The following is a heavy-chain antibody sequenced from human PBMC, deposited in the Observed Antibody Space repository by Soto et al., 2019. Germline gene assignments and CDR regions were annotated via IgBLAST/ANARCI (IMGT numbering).Heavy chain of an antibody. V-gene: IGHV3-21*01. J-gene: IGHJ4*02. Sequence: PGGSLRLSCTASGLTFNGYSMNWVRQAPGKGLEWVSSISSSSNYIYYADSVKGRFTISRDNAKNSLYLQMNSLRAEDTAVYYCARGAVGEQWLVLSSVDYWGQGTLVTVSS. CDR1: GLTFNGYS. D-gene: IGHD6-19*01. CDR2: ISSSSNYI. CDR3: ARGAVGEQWLVLSSVDY.